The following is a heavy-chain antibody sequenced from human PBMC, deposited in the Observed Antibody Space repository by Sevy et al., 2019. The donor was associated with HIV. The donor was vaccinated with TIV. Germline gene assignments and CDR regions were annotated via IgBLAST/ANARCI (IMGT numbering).Heavy chain of an antibody. V-gene: IGHV1-3*01. CDR1: GYTFTNYA. D-gene: IGHD3-22*01. J-gene: IGHJ4*02. Sequence: ASVKVSCKASGYTFTNYAIHWVRQAPGQRLEWLGWINANNGNTMYSQRFQGRDTITRDTSASTAYMELSSLISEDTAVYYCARDPLSGYYVYWGQGTLVTLSS. CDR2: INANNGNT. CDR3: ARDPLSGYYVY.